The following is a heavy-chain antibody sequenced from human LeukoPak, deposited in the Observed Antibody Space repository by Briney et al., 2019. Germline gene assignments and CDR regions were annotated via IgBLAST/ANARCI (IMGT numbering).Heavy chain of an antibody. CDR3: ARGFGYSYGIDY. CDR2: ISYDGSNK. V-gene: IGHV3-30*04. CDR1: RFTFNSYA. Sequence: PAMSLSFSCAASRFTFNSYAMLWVRHAPGQGLVGVAVISYDGSNKYYADSVKGRFTISRDNSKNTLYLQMNSLRAEDTAVYYCARGFGYSYGIDYWGQGTLVTVSS. D-gene: IGHD5-18*01. J-gene: IGHJ4*02.